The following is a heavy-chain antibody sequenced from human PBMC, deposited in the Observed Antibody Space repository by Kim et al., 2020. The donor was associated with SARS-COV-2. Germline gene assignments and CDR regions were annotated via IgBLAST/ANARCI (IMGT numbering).Heavy chain of an antibody. J-gene: IGHJ3*02. V-gene: IGHV5-10-1*01. CDR3: ATLPTVVMPLDAFDI. D-gene: IGHD4-17*01. Sequence: GESLKISCKGSGYSFTSYWISWVRQMPGKGLEWMGRIDPSDSYTNYSPSFQGHVTISADKSISTAYLQWSSLKASDTAMYYCATLPTVVMPLDAFDIWGQGTMVTVSS. CDR2: IDPSDSYT. CDR1: GYSFTSYW.